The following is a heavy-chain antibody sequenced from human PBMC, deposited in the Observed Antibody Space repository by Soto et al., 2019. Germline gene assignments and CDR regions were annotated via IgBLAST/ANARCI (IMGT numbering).Heavy chain of an antibody. Sequence: HVQLVQSGGELKKPGASVKVSCKTSGYTFNTYFITWVRQAPGQGLEWMGWISPHNGNTNYAEKFQGRVTMTADTITKTAHMELRNLRIDDTAVYYCARDTGNSFDYWGQGTPVTVSS. CDR1: GYTFNTYF. CDR3: ARDTGNSFDY. J-gene: IGHJ4*02. V-gene: IGHV1-18*01. CDR2: ISPHNGNT.